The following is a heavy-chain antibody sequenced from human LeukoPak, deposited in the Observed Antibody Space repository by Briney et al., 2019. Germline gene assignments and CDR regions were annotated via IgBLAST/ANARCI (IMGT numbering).Heavy chain of an antibody. D-gene: IGHD2-2*01. J-gene: IGHJ3*02. Sequence: PSETLSLTCTVSGGSISSYYWSWIRQPPGKGLEWIGYIYYSGSTNYNPSLKSRVTISVDTSKNQFSLKLSSVTAADTAVYYCARVGGYCSSTSCEGAFDIWGQGTMVTVSS. CDR3: ARVGGYCSSTSCEGAFDI. CDR2: IYYSGST. CDR1: GGSISSYY. V-gene: IGHV4-59*01.